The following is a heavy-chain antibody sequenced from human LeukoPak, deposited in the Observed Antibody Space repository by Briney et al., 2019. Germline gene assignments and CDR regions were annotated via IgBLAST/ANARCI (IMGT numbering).Heavy chain of an antibody. CDR1: GFTFSSFA. D-gene: IGHD1-26*01. V-gene: IGHV3-23*01. CDR2: ISGGGGTT. J-gene: IGHJ4*02. CDR3: ARGTNSGSYAIDY. Sequence: PGGSLRLSCAASGFTFSSFAMSWVRQAPGKGLEWVSSISGGGGTTYYADSVKGRFTISRHNSKYTLYLQMNSLRAEDTAVYYCARGTNSGSYAIDYWGQGTLVTVSS.